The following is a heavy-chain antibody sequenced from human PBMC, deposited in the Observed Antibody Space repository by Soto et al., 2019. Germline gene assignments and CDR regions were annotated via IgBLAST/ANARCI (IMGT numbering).Heavy chain of an antibody. Sequence: QVHLQESGPGLPKPSETLSLTCTVTRGSVSSQTHFWTWIRQPPGKGLEWIGYKYYSGISNYNPSLQSRVTISVDTSKNQFSLRLTSVTAADTAVYFCVREDMSGTYYFDAWGQGALVTVSS. CDR3: VREDMSGTYYFDA. D-gene: IGHD1-26*01. CDR1: RGSVSSQTHF. V-gene: IGHV4-61*01. CDR2: KYYSGIS. J-gene: IGHJ4*02.